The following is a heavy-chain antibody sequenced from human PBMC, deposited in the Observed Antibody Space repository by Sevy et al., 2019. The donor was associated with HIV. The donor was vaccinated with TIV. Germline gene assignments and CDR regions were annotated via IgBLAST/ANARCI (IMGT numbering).Heavy chain of an antibody. V-gene: IGHV1-18*01. D-gene: IGHD4-4*01. CDR3: ARDHSNYGGNAYYYYGMDV. CDR1: GYTFTSYG. J-gene: IGHJ6*02. Sequence: ASVKVSCKASGYTFTSYGISWVRQAPGQGLEWMGWISAYNGNTNYAQKLQGRVTMTTDTSTSTAYMELRSLGSDDTAVYYCARDHSNYGGNAYYYYGMDVWGQGTTVTVSS. CDR2: ISAYNGNT.